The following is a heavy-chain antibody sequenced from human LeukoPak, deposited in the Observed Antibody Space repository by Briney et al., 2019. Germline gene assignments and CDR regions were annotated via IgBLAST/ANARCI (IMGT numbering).Heavy chain of an antibody. J-gene: IGHJ4*02. CDR2: INHSGST. CDR3: ARVLRGGYY. V-gene: IGHV4-34*01. Sequence: ASETLPLTCAVYGGSFSGYYWSWIRQPPGKGLEWIGEINHSGSTNYNPSLKSRVTISVDTSKNQFSLKLSSVTAADTAVYYCARVLRGGYYWGQGTLVTVSS. D-gene: IGHD6-25*01. CDR1: GGSFSGYY.